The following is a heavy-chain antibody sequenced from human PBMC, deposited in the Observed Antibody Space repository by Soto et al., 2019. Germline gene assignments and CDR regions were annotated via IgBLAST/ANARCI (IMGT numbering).Heavy chain of an antibody. CDR1: GFTFDDYA. CDR2: ISWNSGSI. Sequence: GGSLRLSCAASGFTFDDYAMHWVRQAPGKGLEWVSGISWNSGSIGYADSVKGRFTISRDNAKNSLYLQMNSLRAEDTALYYCAKDYCSSTSCLANWFDPWGQGTLVTVSS. CDR3: AKDYCSSTSCLANWFDP. D-gene: IGHD2-2*01. J-gene: IGHJ5*02. V-gene: IGHV3-9*01.